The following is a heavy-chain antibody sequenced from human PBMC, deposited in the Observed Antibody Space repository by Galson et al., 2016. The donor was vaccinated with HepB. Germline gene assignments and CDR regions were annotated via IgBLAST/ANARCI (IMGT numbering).Heavy chain of an antibody. D-gene: IGHD5-12*01. CDR3: ARVRSGYSGYANPYYYGMDV. Sequence: CAISGDSVSSNSATWNWIRQSPSRSLEWLGRTYYRSKWYNDYALSVKSRITINPDTSKNQFSLQLNSVTPEDTAVYCRARVRSGYSGYANPYYYGMDVWGQGTTVTVSS. CDR1: GDSVSSNSAT. J-gene: IGHJ6*02. CDR2: TYYRSKWYN. V-gene: IGHV6-1*01.